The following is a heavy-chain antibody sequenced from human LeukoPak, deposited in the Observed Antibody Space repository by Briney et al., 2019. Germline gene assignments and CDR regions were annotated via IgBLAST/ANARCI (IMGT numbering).Heavy chain of an antibody. CDR2: ISSRCSTI. D-gene: IGHD3-9*01. V-gene: IGHV3-48*03. CDR1: GFTFSSYE. Sequence: GGSLRLSCAASGFTFSSYEMNWVRQAPGKGLEGVSYISSRCSTIYYADSVKGRFTISRDNAKNSLYLQMNSLRAEDTAVYYCAGGSRYYDILTGYFSKAIDYWGQGTLVTVSS. CDR3: AGGSRYYDILTGYFSKAIDY. J-gene: IGHJ4*02.